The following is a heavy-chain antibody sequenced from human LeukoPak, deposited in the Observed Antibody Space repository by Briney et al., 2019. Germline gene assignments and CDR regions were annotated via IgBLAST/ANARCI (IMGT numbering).Heavy chain of an antibody. CDR2: IGYDGSNK. D-gene: IGHD2-2*01. Sequence: GGSLTLSCAASGFPFSSYGMHWARQAQGKGLEGGAVIGYDGSNKYYADSVKGRFTISRDNSNNTLYLQMNSLRAEDTAVYYCAKGPAEYYYYYYMDVWGKGTTVTVSS. J-gene: IGHJ6*03. CDR1: GFPFSSYG. V-gene: IGHV3-33*06. CDR3: AKGPAEYYYYYYMDV.